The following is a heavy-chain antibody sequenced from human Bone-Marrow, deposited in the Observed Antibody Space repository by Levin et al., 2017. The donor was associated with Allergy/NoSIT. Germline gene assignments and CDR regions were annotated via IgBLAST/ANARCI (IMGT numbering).Heavy chain of an antibody. D-gene: IGHD1-26*01. V-gene: IGHV3-23*01. CDR3: AKDGIWYYNY. CDR2: LSGSGDYT. J-gene: IGHJ4*02. CDR1: GFTFSNSA. Sequence: GGSLRLSCAASGFTFSNSAMSWVRQAPGKGLEWVSSLSGSGDYTYYADSVKGRFTISRDSSKNTLYLQMNSLRAEDTAVYYCAKDGIWYYNYWGQGTLVTVSS.